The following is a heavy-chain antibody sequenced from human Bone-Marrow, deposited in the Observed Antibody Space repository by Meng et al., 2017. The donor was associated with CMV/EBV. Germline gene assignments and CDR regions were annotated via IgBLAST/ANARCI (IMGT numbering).Heavy chain of an antibody. V-gene: IGHV4-59*01. J-gene: IGHJ4*02. Sequence: SETLSLTCNVSGGSISSYYWSWIRQPPGKGLEWIGFMNSGGSANYNASLRSRVTISVDMSRNQFSLRLSSVTAADTTLYYCAREGSRGGWFNPAGVDYWGQGTLVTGSS. CDR2: MNSGGSA. D-gene: IGHD6-19*01. CDR1: GGSISSYY. CDR3: AREGSRGGWFNPAGVDY.